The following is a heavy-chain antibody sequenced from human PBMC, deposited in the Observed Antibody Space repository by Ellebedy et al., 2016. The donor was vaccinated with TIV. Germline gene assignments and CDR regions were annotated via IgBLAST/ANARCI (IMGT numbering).Heavy chain of an antibody. CDR1: GGSTSSGGYY. CDR2: IYTSGST. CDR3: AREFGQ. V-gene: IGHV4-61*02. J-gene: IGHJ4*02. D-gene: IGHD3-16*01. Sequence: SETLSLXXTVSGGSTSSGGYYWSWIRQPAGKGLEWIGRIYTSGSTDYNPSLKSRVTMSLDTSNNQFPLHLTSVTAADTAIYYCAREFGQWGQGTLVTVSS.